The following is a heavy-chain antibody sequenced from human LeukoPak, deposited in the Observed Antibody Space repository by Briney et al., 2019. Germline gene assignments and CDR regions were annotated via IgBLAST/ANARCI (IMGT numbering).Heavy chain of an antibody. Sequence: PGGSLRLSCAASGFTFSSYEMNWVRQPPGKGLEWIGEINHSGSTNYNPSLKSRVTISVDTSKNQFSLKLSSVTAADTAVYYCARVLPLGRFILLQYYMDVWGKGTTVTVSS. V-gene: IGHV4-34*01. CDR2: INHSGST. J-gene: IGHJ6*03. CDR1: GFTFSSYE. D-gene: IGHD2-15*01. CDR3: ARVLPLGRFILLQYYMDV.